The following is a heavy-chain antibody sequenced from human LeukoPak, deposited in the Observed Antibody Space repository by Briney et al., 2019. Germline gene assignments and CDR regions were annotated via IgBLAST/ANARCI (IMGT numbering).Heavy chain of an antibody. CDR1: GGSFSGYY. D-gene: IGHD5-24*01. CDR3: ARHEDRWLQSGFEY. CDR2: INHSGST. J-gene: IGHJ4*02. V-gene: IGHV4-34*01. Sequence: PSETLSLTCAVYGGSFSGYYWSWIRQPPGKGLEWIGEINHSGSTNYNPSLKSRVTISVGTSKNQFSLKLSSVTAADTAVYYCARHEDRWLQSGFEYWGQGTLVTVSS.